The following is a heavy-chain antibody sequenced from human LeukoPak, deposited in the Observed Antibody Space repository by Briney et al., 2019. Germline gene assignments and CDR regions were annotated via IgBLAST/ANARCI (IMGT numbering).Heavy chain of an antibody. Sequence: PGGSLRLSCAASGSTVSNNYMSWVRQAPGKGLEWVSVIYSGGSTYYADSVKGRFTISRDKSKNTLYLQMNSLRAEDTAVYYCARVPNYDFWSGYLDYWGQGTLVTVSS. CDR3: ARVPNYDFWSGYLDY. J-gene: IGHJ4*02. CDR2: IYSGGST. D-gene: IGHD3-3*01. V-gene: IGHV3-66*02. CDR1: GSTVSNNY.